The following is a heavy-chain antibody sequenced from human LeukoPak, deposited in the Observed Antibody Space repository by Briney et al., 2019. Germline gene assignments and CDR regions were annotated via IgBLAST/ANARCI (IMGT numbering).Heavy chain of an antibody. CDR2: ISSSSSTI. V-gene: IGHV3-48*02. CDR3: ARGASRGFDY. J-gene: IGHJ4*01. CDR1: GFNFSSYE. Sequence: PGGSLRLSCAASGFNFSSYEMNWVRQPPGKGLEWLSYISSSSSTIYYADSVKGRFTISRDNAKNSLYLQMNSLRDEDTAVYYCARGASRGFDYWGHGTLVTVSS. D-gene: IGHD5-24*01.